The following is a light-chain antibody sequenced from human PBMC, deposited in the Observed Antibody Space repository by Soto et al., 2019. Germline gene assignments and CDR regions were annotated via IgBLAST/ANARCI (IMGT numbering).Light chain of an antibody. CDR1: SSVVGGYNY. Sequence: QSALTQPASVSGSPGQSITISCTGTSSVVGGYNYVSWYQQYPGKAPKLMIYDVSNQPSGVSNRFSGSKSGNTASLTISGLQAEDEADYYCSSYTNSNTLVFGSGTKVTVL. V-gene: IGLV2-14*01. J-gene: IGLJ1*01. CDR2: DVS. CDR3: SSYTNSNTLV.